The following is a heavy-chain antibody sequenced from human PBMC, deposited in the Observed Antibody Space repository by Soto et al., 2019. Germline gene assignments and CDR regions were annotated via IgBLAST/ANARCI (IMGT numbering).Heavy chain of an antibody. CDR1: GGSISSYY. Sequence: SETLSLTCSVSGGSISSYYWSWIRQPPGKGLEWIGYMYNTGSSIYNPSLKSRVTISVDTSKNQFSLKLNSVTAADTAVYYCARDLWGYCGADCYPLDVWGQGTTVTVS. CDR3: ARDLWGYCGADCYPLDV. J-gene: IGHJ6*02. CDR2: MYNTGSS. V-gene: IGHV4-59*01. D-gene: IGHD2-21*02.